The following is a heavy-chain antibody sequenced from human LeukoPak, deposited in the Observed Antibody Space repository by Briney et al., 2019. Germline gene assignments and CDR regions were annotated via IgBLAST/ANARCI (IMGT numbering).Heavy chain of an antibody. V-gene: IGHV1-18*01. CDR1: GYTFTSYG. CDR2: ISAYNGNT. CDR3: ARDRQSYDSSGYYYDAFDI. J-gene: IGHJ3*02. Sequence: GASVKVSGKASGYTFTSYGISWVRQAPGQGLEWMGWISAYNGNTNYAQKLQGRVTMTTDTSTSTAYMELRSLRSDDTAVYYCARDRQSYDSSGYYYDAFDIWGQGTMVTVSS. D-gene: IGHD3-22*01.